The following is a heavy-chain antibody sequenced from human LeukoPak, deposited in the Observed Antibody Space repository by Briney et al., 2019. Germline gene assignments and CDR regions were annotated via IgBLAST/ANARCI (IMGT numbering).Heavy chain of an antibody. D-gene: IGHD3-10*01. CDR2: IYYSGST. J-gene: IGHJ6*02. CDR3: ARVVRGVTHPTLYYYYGMDV. Sequence: PSETLSLTCTVSGGSISSSSYYWGWIRQPPGKGLEWIGSIYYSGSTYYNPSLKSRVTISVDTSKNQFSLKLSSVTAADTAVYYCARVVRGVTHPTLYYYYGMDVWGQGTTVTVSS. CDR1: GGSISSSSYY. V-gene: IGHV4-39*07.